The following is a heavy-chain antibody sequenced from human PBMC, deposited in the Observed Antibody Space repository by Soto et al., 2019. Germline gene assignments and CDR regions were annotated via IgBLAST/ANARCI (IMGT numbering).Heavy chain of an antibody. Sequence: QVQLVQSGAEVKKPGSSVKVSCKASGGTFSSYTISWVRQAPGQGLEWMGRIIPILGIANYAQKFQGRVTITADKSTSTAYMELSSLRSEDTAVYYCAREGGDCSSTSCHYYYYYGMDVWGQGTTVTVSS. CDR1: GGTFSSYT. CDR2: IIPILGIA. CDR3: AREGGDCSSTSCHYYYYYGMDV. V-gene: IGHV1-69*08. D-gene: IGHD2-2*01. J-gene: IGHJ6*02.